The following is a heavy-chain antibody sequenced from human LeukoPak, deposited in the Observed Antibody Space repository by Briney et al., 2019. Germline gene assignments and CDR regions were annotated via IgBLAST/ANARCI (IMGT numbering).Heavy chain of an antibody. D-gene: IGHD2-2*01. CDR2: IYHSGST. Sequence: SQTLSLTCTVSGGSISSGGYYWSWIRQPPGKGLEWIGYIYHSGSTYYNPSLKSRVTISVDRSKNQFSLKLSSVTAADTAVYYCARSDCSSTSCPLYHYYMDVWGKGITVTVSS. CDR1: GGSISSGGYY. J-gene: IGHJ6*03. CDR3: ARSDCSSTSCPLYHYYMDV. V-gene: IGHV4-30-2*01.